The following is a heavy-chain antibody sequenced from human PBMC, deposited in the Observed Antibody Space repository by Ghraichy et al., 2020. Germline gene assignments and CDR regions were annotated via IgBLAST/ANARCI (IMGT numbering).Heavy chain of an antibody. V-gene: IGHV4-61*02. CDR1: GGSISSGSYY. J-gene: IGHJ5*02. CDR3: ARDNYGDYDGWFDP. CDR2: IYTSGST. D-gene: IGHD4-17*01. Sequence: SETLSLTCTVSGGSISSGSYYWSWIRQPAGKGLEWIGRIYTSGSTNYNPSLKSRVTISVDTSKNQFSLKLSSVTAADMAVYYCARDNYGDYDGWFDPWGQGTLVTVSS.